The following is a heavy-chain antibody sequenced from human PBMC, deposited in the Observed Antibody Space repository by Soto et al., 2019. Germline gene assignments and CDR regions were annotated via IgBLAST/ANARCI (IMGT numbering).Heavy chain of an antibody. D-gene: IGHD1-26*01. J-gene: IGHJ4*02. CDR2: INGGGIIT. CDR3: TVDTSGTRSDY. CDR1: GFTFTNYR. V-gene: IGHV3-23*01. Sequence: GGSLRLSCAASGFTFTNYRMNWVRQAPGKGLEWVSNINGGGIITYYADSVKGRFTISRDNSKNTLFLQMNSLRADDTAIYYCTVDTSGTRSDYWGQGTLVTVSS.